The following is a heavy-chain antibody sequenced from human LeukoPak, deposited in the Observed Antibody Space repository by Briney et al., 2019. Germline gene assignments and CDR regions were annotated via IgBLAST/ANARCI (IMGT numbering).Heavy chain of an antibody. J-gene: IGHJ3*02. CDR1: GFTFSSYA. V-gene: IGHV3-23*01. CDR3: AKNWGATIYYAFGI. CDR2: ISGSGGYT. D-gene: IGHD5-12*01. Sequence: PGGSLRLSCAASGFTFSSYAISWVRQAPGKGLEWVSAISGSGGYTYYADSVKGRFTISRDNSKNTLYLQMNSLRAEDTAVYYCAKNWGATIYYAFGIWGQGTMVTVSS.